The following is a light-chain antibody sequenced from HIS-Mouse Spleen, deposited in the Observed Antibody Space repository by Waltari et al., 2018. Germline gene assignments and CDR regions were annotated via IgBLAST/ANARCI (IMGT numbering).Light chain of an antibody. Sequence: QSALTQPPSASGSPGQSVTLSCTGTRSAVGGYNYVPLYQQHPGKAPKLMIYEVSKRPSGVPDRFSGSKSGNTASLTVSGLQAEDEADYYCSSYAGSNNFVVFGGGTKLTVL. CDR1: RSAVGGYNY. V-gene: IGLV2-8*01. CDR2: EVS. CDR3: SSYAGSNNFVV. J-gene: IGLJ2*01.